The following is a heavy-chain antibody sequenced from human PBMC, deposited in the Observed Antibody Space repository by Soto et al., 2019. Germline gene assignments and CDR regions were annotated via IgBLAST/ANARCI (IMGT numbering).Heavy chain of an antibody. Sequence: SETRCLTCTVSGGSISSGGYYWSWIRQHPGKGLEWIGYIYYSGSTYYNPSLKSRVTIAVDTSKNQFSLKLSSVTAADTAVYYCARDNRVVPAAIPWGNYYYYGMDVWGQGTTVTVSS. V-gene: IGHV4-31*03. D-gene: IGHD2-2*01. J-gene: IGHJ6*02. CDR3: ARDNRVVPAAIPWGNYYYYGMDV. CDR1: GGSISSGGYY. CDR2: IYYSGST.